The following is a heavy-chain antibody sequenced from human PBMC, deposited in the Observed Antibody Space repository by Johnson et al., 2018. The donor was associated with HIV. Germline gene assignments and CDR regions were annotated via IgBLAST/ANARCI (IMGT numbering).Heavy chain of an antibody. Sequence: MQLVESGGGLVQPGGSLRLSCAASAFSFSDHYMGWVRQAPGKGLEWVGRSRNKANSYTTEYAASVKGRFTISRDDSKNSVYLQMNSLKTEDTAVYYCARGPRNPGLDFFDIWGQGTMVTVSS. CDR2: SRNKANSYTT. CDR3: ARGPRNPGLDFFDI. V-gene: IGHV3-72*01. D-gene: IGHD1-14*01. CDR1: AFSFSDHY. J-gene: IGHJ3*02.